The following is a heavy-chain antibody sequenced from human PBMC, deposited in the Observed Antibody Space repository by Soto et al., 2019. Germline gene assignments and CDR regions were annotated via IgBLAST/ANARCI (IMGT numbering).Heavy chain of an antibody. D-gene: IGHD3-9*01. Sequence: SLPNTVAEGSISGYYGRWIRQTLRKGLEWIGYIYYSGSTNYNPSLKSRVTISVDTSKNQFSLKLSSVTAADTAVYYCARHRRGEYFDWASFPFDYWGQGTLVTVSS. V-gene: IGHV4-59*08. CDR2: IYYSGST. J-gene: IGHJ4*02. CDR1: EGSISGYY. CDR3: ARHRRGEYFDWASFPFDY.